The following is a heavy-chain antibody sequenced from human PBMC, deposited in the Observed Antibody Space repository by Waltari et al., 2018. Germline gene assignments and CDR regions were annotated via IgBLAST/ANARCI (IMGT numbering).Heavy chain of an antibody. D-gene: IGHD2-21*02. CDR1: GFIVSTNY. V-gene: IGHV3-53*01. CDR2: LYNDGKK. Sequence: EVQLVESGGGVIQPGGSLRLSCAASGFIVSTNYMSWVRQAPGKGLEWVSVLYNDGKKLYADAVKGRFTVSRDNSKNMVHLPVDSLRAEDTAVYYCATGGDGDCSLCLAQWGQGTLVTVSS. J-gene: IGHJ4*02. CDR3: ATGGDGDCSLCLAQ.